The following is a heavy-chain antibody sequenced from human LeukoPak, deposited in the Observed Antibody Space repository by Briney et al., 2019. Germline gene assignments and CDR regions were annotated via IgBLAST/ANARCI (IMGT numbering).Heavy chain of an antibody. J-gene: IGHJ5*02. Sequence: GGSLRLSCAASGFTFSDYYMSWIRQAPGKGLEWVSYISSSGNTIYYADSVKGRFTISGDNAKNSLYLQMNSLRAEDTAVYYCARGLHNLGYSFDPWGQGTLVTVSS. D-gene: IGHD5-24*01. CDR1: GFTFSDYY. CDR2: ISSSGNTI. V-gene: IGHV3-11*01. CDR3: ARGLHNLGYSFDP.